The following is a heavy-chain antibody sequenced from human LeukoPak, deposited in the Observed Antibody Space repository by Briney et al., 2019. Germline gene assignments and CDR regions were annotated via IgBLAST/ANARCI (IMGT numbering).Heavy chain of an antibody. D-gene: IGHD2-2*01. V-gene: IGHV3-30*18. CDR1: GFTFSSYG. CDR2: ISYDGSNK. Sequence: GRSLRLSCAASGFTFSSYGMHWVRQAPGKGLEWVAVISYDGSNKYYADSVKGRFTISRDNSKNTLYLQMNSLRAEDTAVYYCAEDRTAHLRANIVVVPAQHYYYYYGMDVWGQGTTVTVSS. CDR3: AEDRTAHLRANIVVVPAQHYYYYYGMDV. J-gene: IGHJ6*02.